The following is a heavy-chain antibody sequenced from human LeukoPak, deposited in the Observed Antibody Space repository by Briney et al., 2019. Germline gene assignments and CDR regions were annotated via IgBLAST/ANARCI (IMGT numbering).Heavy chain of an antibody. D-gene: IGHD7-27*01. CDR1: GFTFSSYE. CDR2: INSSGSTI. V-gene: IGHV3-48*03. J-gene: IGHJ6*03. CDR3: ARGLPNWGSYYYYYYMGV. Sequence: GGSLRLSCAASGFTFSSYEMNWVRQAPGKGLEWVSYINSSGSTIYYADSVKGRFTISRDNAKNSLYLQMNSLRAEDTAVYYCARGLPNWGSYYYYYYMGVWSKGTTVTVSS.